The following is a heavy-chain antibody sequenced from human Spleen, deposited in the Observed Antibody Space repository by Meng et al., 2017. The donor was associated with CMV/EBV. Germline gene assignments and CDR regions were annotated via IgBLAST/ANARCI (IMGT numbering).Heavy chain of an antibody. D-gene: IGHD3-10*02. J-gene: IGHJ6*02. Sequence: SETLSLTCTVSGASVSSGSYYWSWIRQPPGKGLEWIGEINHSGSTNYNPSLKSRVTISVDTSKNQFSLKLSSVTAADTAVYYCARFKGRANLYVNYGMDVWGQGTTVTVSS. CDR1: GASVSSGSYY. CDR3: ARFKGRANLYVNYGMDV. CDR2: INHSGST. V-gene: IGHV4-39*07.